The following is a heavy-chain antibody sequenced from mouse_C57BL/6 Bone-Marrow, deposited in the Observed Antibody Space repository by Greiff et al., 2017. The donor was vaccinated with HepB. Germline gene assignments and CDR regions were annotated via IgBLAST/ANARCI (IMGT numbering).Heavy chain of an antibody. D-gene: IGHD2-1*01. J-gene: IGHJ4*01. CDR1: GFPFSSYA. Sequence: EVKLMESGGGLVKPGGSLKLSCAASGFPFSSYAMSWVRQTPEKRLEWVATISDGGSYTYYPDNVKGRFTISRDNAKNNLYLQMSHLKSEDTAMYYCARDGPTTLGAMDYWGQGTSVTVSS. V-gene: IGHV5-4*01. CDR2: ISDGGSYT. CDR3: ARDGPTTLGAMDY.